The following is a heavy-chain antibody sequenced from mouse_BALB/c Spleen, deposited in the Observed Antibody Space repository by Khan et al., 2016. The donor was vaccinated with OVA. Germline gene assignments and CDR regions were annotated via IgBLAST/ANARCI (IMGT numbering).Heavy chain of an antibody. CDR2: ISYSGST. Sequence: VQLKESGPGLVKPSQSLSLTCTVTGYSITSDYAWNWIRQFPGNKLEWMGYISYSGSTSYNPSLKSRISNTRDTSKNQFFLQLNSVTTEDTATYDCATGTYYFDYWGQGTTLTVSS. CDR1: GYSITSDYA. CDR3: ATGTYYFDY. V-gene: IGHV3-2*02. J-gene: IGHJ2*01. D-gene: IGHD4-1*01.